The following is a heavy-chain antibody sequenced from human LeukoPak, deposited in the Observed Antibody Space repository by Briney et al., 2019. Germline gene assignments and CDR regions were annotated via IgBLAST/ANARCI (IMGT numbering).Heavy chain of an antibody. J-gene: IGHJ5*02. D-gene: IGHD3-22*01. V-gene: IGHV3-74*01. CDR2: INTDGSST. CDR3: ARDLGAYYDSSDNWFDP. CDR1: GFTFSSYW. Sequence: GGSLRLSCAASGFTFSSYWMHWVRQAPGKGLVWVSRINTDGSSTSYADSVKGRFTISGDNAKNTLYLQMNSLRAEDTALYYCARDLGAYYDSSDNWFDPWGQGTLVTVSS.